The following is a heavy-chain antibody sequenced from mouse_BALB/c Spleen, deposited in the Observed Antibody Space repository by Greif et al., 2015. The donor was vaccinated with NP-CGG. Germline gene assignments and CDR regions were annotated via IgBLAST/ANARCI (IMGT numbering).Heavy chain of an antibody. D-gene: IGHD2-1*01. CDR1: GYTFTSYW. CDR3: ARRDGNYYFDY. CDR2: INPSTGYT. Sequence: QVQLQQSGAELAKPGASVKMSCKASGYTFTSYWMHWVKQRPGQGLEWIGYINPSTGYTEYNQKFKDKATLTADKSSSTAYMQLSSLTSEDSAVYYCARRDGNYYFDYWGQGTTRTVSS. J-gene: IGHJ2*01. V-gene: IGHV1-7*01.